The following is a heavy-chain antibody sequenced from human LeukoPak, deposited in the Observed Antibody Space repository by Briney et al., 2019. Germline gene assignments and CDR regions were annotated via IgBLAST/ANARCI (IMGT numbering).Heavy chain of an antibody. V-gene: IGHV1-69*05. Sequence: GASVKVSCKASGGTFSSSSISWVRQAPGQGLEWMGGIIPIFGTANYAQKFQGRVTITRDTSASTAYMELSSLRSEDTAVYYCARDCSSTSCYTTKALSDFDYWGQGTLVTVSS. CDR3: ARDCSSTSCYTTKALSDFDY. D-gene: IGHD2-2*02. J-gene: IGHJ4*02. CDR2: IIPIFGTA. CDR1: GGTFSSSS.